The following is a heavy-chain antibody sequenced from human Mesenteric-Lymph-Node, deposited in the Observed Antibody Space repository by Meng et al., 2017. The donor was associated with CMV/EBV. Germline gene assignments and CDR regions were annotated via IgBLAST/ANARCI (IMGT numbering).Heavy chain of an antibody. CDR2: MNPNSGNT. V-gene: IGHV1-8*01. CDR3: ARGNPMRSFDS. Sequence: ASVKVSCKASGYTFTSYDVNWVRQATGQGLEWMGWMNPNSGNTDFAQKFQGRVTMTRNTSINTAYMELSSLRSEDTAVYYCARGNPMRSFDSWGQGTLVTVSS. J-gene: IGHJ4*02. CDR1: GYTFTSYD.